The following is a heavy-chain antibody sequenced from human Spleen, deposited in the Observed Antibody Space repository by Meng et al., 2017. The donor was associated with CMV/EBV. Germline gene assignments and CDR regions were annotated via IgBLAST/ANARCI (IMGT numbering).Heavy chain of an antibody. CDR2: IVPIFRTM. CDR1: GGTFSSYA. CDR3: ATVDC. V-gene: IGHV1-69*06. J-gene: IGHJ4*02. Sequence: SVKVSCKASGGTFSSYAFTWVRQAPGQGLEWLGGIVPIFRTMIYGQKFQGRVTITADTSTDTAYMELSSLRSDDTAVYFCATVDCWGQGTLVTVSS.